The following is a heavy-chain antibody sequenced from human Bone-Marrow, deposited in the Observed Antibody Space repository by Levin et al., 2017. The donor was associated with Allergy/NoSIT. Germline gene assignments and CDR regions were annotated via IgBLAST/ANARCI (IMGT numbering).Heavy chain of an antibody. D-gene: IGHD3-22*01. V-gene: IGHV5-51*01. CDR2: IYPGDSDT. Sequence: PGGSLRLSCKTSSDSFAKYWIGWVRQMPGKGLEWMGIIYPGDSDTRYNPSFQAQVTISADKSISTAYLQWSSLRTSDTATYYCAKGSDTSGYYFDFWGQGTLVTVSS. CDR1: SDSFAKYW. CDR3: AKGSDTSGYYFDF. J-gene: IGHJ4*02.